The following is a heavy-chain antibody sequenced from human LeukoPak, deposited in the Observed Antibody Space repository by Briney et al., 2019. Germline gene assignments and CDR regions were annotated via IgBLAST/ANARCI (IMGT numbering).Heavy chain of an antibody. J-gene: IGHJ4*02. V-gene: IGHV4-59*11. CDR2: VHHTGAT. Sequence: PSETLSLTCSVSGDSISSRYWSWIRQPPGKGLEWIGYVHHTGATNSNPSLKSRVTISSDTSKNQYSLRLNSVSAGDTAVYYCARDRGWLQFESWGEGTLVTVSS. CDR3: ARDRGWLQFES. D-gene: IGHD5-24*01. CDR1: GDSISSRY.